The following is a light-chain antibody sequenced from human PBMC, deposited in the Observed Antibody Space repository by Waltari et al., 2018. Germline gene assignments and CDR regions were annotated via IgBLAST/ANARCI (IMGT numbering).Light chain of an antibody. CDR3: SSYTSSSTVV. CDR1: SSDVGGYHY. J-gene: IGLJ2*01. V-gene: IGLV2-14*03. CDR2: DVS. Sequence: QSALTQPAPVSGSPGPSITIPCTGPSSDVGGYHYASWYQQHPGKAPKLMIYDVSNRPSGVSNRFSGSKSGNTASLTISGLQAEDEADYYCSSYTSSSTVVFGGGTKLTVL.